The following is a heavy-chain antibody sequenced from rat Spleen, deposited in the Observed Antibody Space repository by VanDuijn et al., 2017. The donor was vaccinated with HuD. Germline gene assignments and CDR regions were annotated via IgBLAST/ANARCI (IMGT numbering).Heavy chain of an antibody. D-gene: IGHD1-7*01. CDR1: GFTFSNYW. CDR2: ISSDGVYT. Sequence: EVQLVETGGGLVQPGRSLKLSCVASGFTFSNYWMYWVRQAPGKGLEWVSSISSDGVYTYYPDSVKGRFTISRDNAENTVYLQMNSLRSEDTATYYGAVAGYGYWGQGVMVTVSS. CDR3: AVAGYGY. V-gene: IGHV5-58*01. J-gene: IGHJ2*01.